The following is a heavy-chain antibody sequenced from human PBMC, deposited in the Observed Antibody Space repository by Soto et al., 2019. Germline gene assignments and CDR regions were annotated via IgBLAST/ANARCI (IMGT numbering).Heavy chain of an antibody. J-gene: IGHJ6*03. CDR2: IYYSGNT. Sequence: SETLSLTCTVSGDSISTYYWSWIRQPPGKGLEWIGHIYYSGNTDYNPSVKSRVTISVDTSKNQFSLKLRSVTAADTAVYYCARMGTYYYYYVDGWGKGNTVTFSS. CDR3: ARMGTYYYYYVDG. V-gene: IGHV4-59*01. CDR1: GDSISTYY.